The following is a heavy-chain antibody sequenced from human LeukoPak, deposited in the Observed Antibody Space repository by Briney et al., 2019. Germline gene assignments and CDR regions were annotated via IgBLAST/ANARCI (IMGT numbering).Heavy chain of an antibody. CDR2: ISWNSGSI. V-gene: IGHV3-9*01. Sequence: PGRSLRLSCAASGFTFDDYAMPWVRQAPGKGLEWVSGISWNSGSIGYADSVKGRFTISRDNAKNSLYLQMNSLRAEDTALYYCAKDPSSSWYARYGMDVWGQGTTVTVSS. J-gene: IGHJ6*02. D-gene: IGHD6-13*01. CDR3: AKDPSSSWYARYGMDV. CDR1: GFTFDDYA.